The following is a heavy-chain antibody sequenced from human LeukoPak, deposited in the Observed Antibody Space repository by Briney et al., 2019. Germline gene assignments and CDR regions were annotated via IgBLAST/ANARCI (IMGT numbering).Heavy chain of an antibody. CDR2: ISYDGSNK. CDR3: ARSPVGRVADYFDY. D-gene: IGHD6-19*01. V-gene: IGHV3-30-3*01. J-gene: IGHJ4*02. Sequence: GGSLRLSCAASGFTFSSYAMHWVRQAPGKGLEWVAVISYDGSNKYYADSVKGRFTISRDNSKNTLYLQMNSLRAEDTAVYHCARSPVGRVADYFDYWGQGTLVTVSS. CDR1: GFTFSSYA.